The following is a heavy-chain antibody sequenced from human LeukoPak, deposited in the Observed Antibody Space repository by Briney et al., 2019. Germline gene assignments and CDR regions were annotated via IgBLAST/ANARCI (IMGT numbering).Heavy chain of an antibody. D-gene: IGHD3-22*01. J-gene: IGHJ5*02. Sequence: PSETLSLTCAVSGGSISSGGYSWSWIRQPPGKGLEWIGSIYYSGSTYYNPSLKSRVTISVDTSKNQFSLKLSSVTAADTAVYYCARGRPRGITMIVVVKTLNWFDPWGQGTLVTVSS. CDR3: ARGRPRGITMIVVVKTLNWFDP. V-gene: IGHV4-30-2*03. CDR2: IYYSGST. CDR1: GGSISSGGYS.